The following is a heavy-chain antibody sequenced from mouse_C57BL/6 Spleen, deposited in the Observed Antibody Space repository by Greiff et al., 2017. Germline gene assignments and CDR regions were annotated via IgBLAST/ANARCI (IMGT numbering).Heavy chain of an antibody. D-gene: IGHD3-3*01. J-gene: IGHJ2*01. CDR3: ARVGQGGRYYCDY. Sequence: VQLKQSGPELVKPGASVKMSCKASGYTFTDYNMHWVKQSHGKSLEWIGYINPNNGGTSYNQKFKGKATLTVNKSSSTAYMELRSLTSGDSAVYYGARVGQGGRYYCDYWGQGTTLTVSS. CDR1: GYTFTDYN. CDR2: INPNNGGT. V-gene: IGHV1-22*01.